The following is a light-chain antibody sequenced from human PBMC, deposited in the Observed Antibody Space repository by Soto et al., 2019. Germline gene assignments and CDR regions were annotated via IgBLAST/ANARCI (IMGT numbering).Light chain of an antibody. Sequence: DIVMTQSPDSLAVSLGERATINCKSSQSVLYSSNNKNYLAWYQQKPGQPPKMVIYWASTRESGVPDRFSGSGSATDFTLTISSLQAEDVAVYYCQQYYSAPFTFGPGTKVDIK. J-gene: IGKJ3*01. CDR2: WAS. CDR1: QSVLYSSNNKNY. CDR3: QQYYSAPFT. V-gene: IGKV4-1*01.